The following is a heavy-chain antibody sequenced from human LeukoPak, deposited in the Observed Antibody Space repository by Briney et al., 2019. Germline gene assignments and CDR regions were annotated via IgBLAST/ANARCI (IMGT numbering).Heavy chain of an antibody. CDR1: GFTFSSYG. D-gene: IGHD2-2*01. V-gene: IGHV3-33*01. CDR3: ARVKYCSSSSCYAAFDY. Sequence: GRSLRLSCAASGFTFSSYGMRWVRQAPGKGLEWVAVIWYDGSNKYYADSVKGRFTISRDNSKNTLYLQMNSLRAEDTAVYYCARVKYCSSSSCYAAFDYWGQGTLVTVSS. J-gene: IGHJ4*02. CDR2: IWYDGSNK.